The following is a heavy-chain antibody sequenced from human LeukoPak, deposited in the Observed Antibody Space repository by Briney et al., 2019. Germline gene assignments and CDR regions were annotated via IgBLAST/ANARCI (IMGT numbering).Heavy chain of an antibody. Sequence: ASVKVSCKASGYTFTSYGISWVRQAPGQGLEWMGWISAYNGNTNYAQKLQGRVTMTTDTSTSTAYTGLRSLRSDDTAVYYCARRSDYYGSGSSDFDYWGQGTLVTVSS. V-gene: IGHV1-18*01. CDR2: ISAYNGNT. J-gene: IGHJ4*02. CDR3: ARRSDYYGSGSSDFDY. CDR1: GYTFTSYG. D-gene: IGHD3-10*01.